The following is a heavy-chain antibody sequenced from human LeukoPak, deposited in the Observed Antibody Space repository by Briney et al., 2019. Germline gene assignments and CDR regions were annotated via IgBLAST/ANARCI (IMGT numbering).Heavy chain of an antibody. CDR1: GFTFSNHW. J-gene: IGHJ5*02. Sequence: GGSLRLSCAASGFTFSNHWMHWVRQVPGKGLVWVSHINSDGSGTNYADSVKGRFTISRDNAKNTLYLQMNSLRAEDTAVYYCARDRDTTNWFDPWGQGTLVTVSS. V-gene: IGHV3-74*01. CDR3: ARDRDTTNWFDP. CDR2: INSDGSGT. D-gene: IGHD1-1*01.